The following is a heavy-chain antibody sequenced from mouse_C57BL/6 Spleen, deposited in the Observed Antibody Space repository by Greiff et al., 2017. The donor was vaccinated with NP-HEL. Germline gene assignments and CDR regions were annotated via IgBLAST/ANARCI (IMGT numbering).Heavy chain of an antibody. CDR1: GYAFSSSW. V-gene: IGHV1-82*01. D-gene: IGHD3-1*01. Sequence: QVQLQQSGPELVKPGASVKISCKASGYAFSSSWMNWVKQRPGKGLEWIGRIYPGDGDTNYNGKFKGKATLTADKSSSTAYMQLSSLTSEDSAVYFCAHFLGWYFDVWGTGTTVTVSS. J-gene: IGHJ1*03. CDR3: AHFLGWYFDV. CDR2: IYPGDGDT.